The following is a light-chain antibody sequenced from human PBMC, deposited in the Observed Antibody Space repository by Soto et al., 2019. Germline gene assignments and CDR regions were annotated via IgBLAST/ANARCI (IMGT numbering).Light chain of an antibody. CDR3: AAWDNSLSGRL. V-gene: IGLV1-47*01. CDR1: GSNIGTNY. J-gene: IGLJ3*02. CDR2: GND. Sequence: QSVLTQPPSASGTPGQRVTLSCSGSGSNIGTNYVYWYQQLPGSAPKLLIYGNDQRPSGVPDRFSGSKSGTSASLAISGVRSEDEADYYCAAWDNSLSGRLFGGGTKLTVL.